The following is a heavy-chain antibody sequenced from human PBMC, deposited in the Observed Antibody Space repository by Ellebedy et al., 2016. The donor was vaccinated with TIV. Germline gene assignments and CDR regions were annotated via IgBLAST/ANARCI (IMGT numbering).Heavy chain of an antibody. D-gene: IGHD3-16*01. V-gene: IGHV1-3*01. Sequence: AASVKVSCKASGYIVTNHAIHWVRQAPGQSFEWMGWIYPANGDTKYSQQFQGRVTFTSDTSASTAYMELSSLRSEDTAVYYCARSGDAWGIDFWGQGTLVTVSS. CDR3: ARSGDAWGIDF. CDR2: IYPANGDT. J-gene: IGHJ4*02. CDR1: GYIVTNHA.